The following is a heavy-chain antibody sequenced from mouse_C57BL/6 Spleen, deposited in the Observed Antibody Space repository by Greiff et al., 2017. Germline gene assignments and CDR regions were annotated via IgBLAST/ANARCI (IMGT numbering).Heavy chain of an antibody. V-gene: IGHV1-18*01. Sequence: VQLKESGPELVKPGASVKIPCKASGYTFTDYNMDWVKQSHGKSLEWIGDINPNNGGTIYNQKFKGKATLTVDKSSSTAYMELRSLTSEDTAVYYCARLGLGRGNYYAMDYWGQGTSVTVSS. CDR1: GYTFTDYN. J-gene: IGHJ4*01. D-gene: IGHD4-1*01. CDR2: INPNNGGT. CDR3: ARLGLGRGNYYAMDY.